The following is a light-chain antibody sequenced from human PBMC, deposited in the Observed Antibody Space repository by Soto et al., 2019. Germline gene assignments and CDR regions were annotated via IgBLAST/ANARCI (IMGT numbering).Light chain of an antibody. J-gene: IGKJ4*01. CDR2: GAS. CDR3: QHYDPSLT. CDR1: QSVSRSN. Sequence: EIVLTQSPGTLSLSPGERATLSCRASQSVSRSNFAWYQQKPGQAPRLLIYGASSRATGIPDRFSGAGSGTDFTLSINRLEPEDFAVYYCQHYDPSLTFGGGTKVEL. V-gene: IGKV3-20*01.